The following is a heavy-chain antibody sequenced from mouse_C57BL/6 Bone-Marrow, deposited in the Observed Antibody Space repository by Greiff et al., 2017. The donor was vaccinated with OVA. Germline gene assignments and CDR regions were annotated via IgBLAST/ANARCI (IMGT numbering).Heavy chain of an antibody. CDR1: GFTFSNYW. Sequence: EVKLMESGGGLVPPGGSMKLSCVASGFTFSNYWMNWGRQSPEKGLEWVAQIRLKSDNYATHYAESVKGRFTISRDDYKSSVYLQMNNLMAEDTGIYYCTHSYYGSSRYYFDYWGQGTTLTVSS. CDR2: IRLKSDNYAT. V-gene: IGHV6-3*01. D-gene: IGHD1-1*01. J-gene: IGHJ2*01. CDR3: THSYYGSSRYYFDY.